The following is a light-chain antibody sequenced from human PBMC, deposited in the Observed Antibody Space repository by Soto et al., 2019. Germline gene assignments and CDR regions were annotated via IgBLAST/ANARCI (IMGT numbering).Light chain of an antibody. CDR2: EGD. Sequence: QSALTQPPSASESPGQSVTISCTGTSSDVSGYHYVSWYQHHLGRAPVLLIYEGDDRPAGVRGRFSVSKSSNTSSLTVSGLQADDEADYYCLSYGGSNNYVCGAGTKVTVL. CDR1: SSDVSGYHY. CDR3: LSYGGSNNYV. V-gene: IGLV2-8*01. J-gene: IGLJ1*01.